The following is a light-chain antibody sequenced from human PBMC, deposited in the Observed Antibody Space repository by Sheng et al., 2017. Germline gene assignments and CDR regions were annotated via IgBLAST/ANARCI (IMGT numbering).Light chain of an antibody. V-gene: IGKV3-20*01. CDR1: QGLTNSY. J-gene: IGKJ3*01. CDR3: QQYHSSPFT. Sequence: EIVLTQSPGTLSLSPGERATLSCRASQGLTNSYLAWYQQKPGQAPRLLIYGTSSRATGIPDRFSGSGSGTDFALTISRLEPEDFAVYYCQQYHSSPFTFGPGTKVDIK. CDR2: GTS.